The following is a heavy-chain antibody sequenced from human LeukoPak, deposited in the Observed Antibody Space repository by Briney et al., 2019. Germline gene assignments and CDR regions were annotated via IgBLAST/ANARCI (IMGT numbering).Heavy chain of an antibody. CDR1: GGSIGTYY. D-gene: IGHD3-16*02. J-gene: IGHJ6*03. CDR3: ARHIGGGIEDMDV. Sequence: PSETLSFTCTVSGGSIGTYYWSWIRQSPGKGLEWIGYIYVTGSTRYNPYLQSRVTISVDTSRNQFFLKMSSVTAADTAVYYCARHIGGGIEDMDVWGKGTKVTVSS. CDR2: IYVTGST. V-gene: IGHV4-59*08.